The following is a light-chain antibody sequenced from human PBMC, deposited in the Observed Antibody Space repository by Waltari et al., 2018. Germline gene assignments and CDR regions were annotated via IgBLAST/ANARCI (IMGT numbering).Light chain of an antibody. Sequence: EIVMTQSPATLSVSPGARATRSCRASQSVSTTLAWYQQKPGQAPRLLIYGASTRATGIPARFSGSGSGTEFTLTISSLQSADFAIYYWQQFDNWSFGQGTKLEIK. V-gene: IGKV3-15*01. CDR1: QSVSTT. CDR3: QQFDNWS. J-gene: IGKJ2*01. CDR2: GAS.